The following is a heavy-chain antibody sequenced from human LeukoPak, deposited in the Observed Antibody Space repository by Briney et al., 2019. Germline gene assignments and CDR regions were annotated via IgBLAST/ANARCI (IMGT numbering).Heavy chain of an antibody. D-gene: IGHD5-18*01. J-gene: IGHJ4*02. CDR1: GITFSNYA. CDR3: AGRLTGYSSGYVH. V-gene: IGHV3-23*01. Sequence: QTGGSLRLSCVASGITFSNYAVSWVRKAPEKGLDWVSVISGSAHKIRYADSVKGRFTISRDNSENIVYLQMNNLRVEDTAVYYCAGRLTGYSSGYVHWGQGTLVTVSS. CDR2: ISGSAHKI.